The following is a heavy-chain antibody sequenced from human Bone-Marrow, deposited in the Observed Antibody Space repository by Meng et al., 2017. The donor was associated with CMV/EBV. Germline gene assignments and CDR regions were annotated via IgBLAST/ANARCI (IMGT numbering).Heavy chain of an antibody. D-gene: IGHD2-15*01. CDR3: TRNRYCSGGSCYGWFDP. Sequence: FSGSSMHWVRQASGKGLEWVGRIRSKANSYATAYAASVKGRFTISRDDSKNTAYLQMNSLKTEDTAVYYCTRNRYCSGGSCYGWFDPWGQGTLVTVSS. V-gene: IGHV3-73*01. J-gene: IGHJ5*02. CDR1: FSGSS. CDR2: IRSKANSYAT.